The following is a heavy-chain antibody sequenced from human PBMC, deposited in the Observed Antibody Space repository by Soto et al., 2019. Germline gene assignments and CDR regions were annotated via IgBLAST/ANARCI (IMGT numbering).Heavy chain of an antibody. Sequence: QAHLVESGGGVVQPGGSLRPSCAASGFTFSSYARHWVGRAPGKGREWVALMWYDRSHTYYADSGKGRFNISRDESKNILFLHMSGLRAEDTAVYYCSRDRSWRTGYYSGIDVWGQGTTVTVS. D-gene: IGHD3-9*01. CDR3: SRDRSWRTGYYSGIDV. CDR2: MWYDRSHT. CDR1: GFTFSSYA. V-gene: IGHV3-33*02. J-gene: IGHJ6*02.